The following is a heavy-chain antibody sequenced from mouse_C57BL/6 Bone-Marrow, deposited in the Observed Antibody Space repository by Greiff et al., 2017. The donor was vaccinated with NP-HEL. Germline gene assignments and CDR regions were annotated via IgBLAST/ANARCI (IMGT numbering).Heavy chain of an antibody. Sequence: VQLKQSGPELVKPGASVKISCKASGYSFTGYYMNWVKQSPEQSLEWIGEINPSTGGTTYNQKFKAKATLTVDKSSSTAYMQLNSLTSEGSAVYYCARGRYVADWGKGTPVTVSA. CDR2: INPSTGGT. CDR3: ARGRYVAD. CDR1: GYSFTGYY. J-gene: IGHJ3*01. D-gene: IGHD2-14*01. V-gene: IGHV1-42*01.